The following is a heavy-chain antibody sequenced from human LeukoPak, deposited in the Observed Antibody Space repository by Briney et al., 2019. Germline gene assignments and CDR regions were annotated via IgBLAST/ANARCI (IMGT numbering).Heavy chain of an antibody. V-gene: IGHV1-46*01. J-gene: IGHJ3*02. D-gene: IGHD3-22*01. CDR1: RYTFTSYY. Sequence: SVNVSCKASRYTFTSYYMHWVRQAPGQGLEGMGILNQSGGSTNYARKFQGRVTMTRDTSTSTVYMELSSLRSEDTAVYYCARGGYYDSSGKIASYSFDIWGQGTMVTVSS. CDR3: ARGGYYDSSGKIASYSFDI. CDR2: LNQSGGST.